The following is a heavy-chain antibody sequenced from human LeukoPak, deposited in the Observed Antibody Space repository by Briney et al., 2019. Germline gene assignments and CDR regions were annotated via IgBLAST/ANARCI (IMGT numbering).Heavy chain of an antibody. D-gene: IGHD3-3*01. V-gene: IGHV4-39*01. CDR1: GGSISSSSYY. Sequence: PSETLSLTCTVSGGSISSSSYYWGWIRQPPGKGLEWIGSTYYSGSTYYNPSLKSRVTMSVDTSKNQFSLKLRSVTAADTAVYYCARHITIFGVDSDIWGQGTVVTVSS. CDR2: TYYSGST. CDR3: ARHITIFGVDSDI. J-gene: IGHJ3*02.